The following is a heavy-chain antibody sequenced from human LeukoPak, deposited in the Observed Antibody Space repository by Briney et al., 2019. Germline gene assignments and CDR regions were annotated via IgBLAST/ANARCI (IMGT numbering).Heavy chain of an antibody. Sequence: PGGSLRLSCAASGFTFSTYSINWVRQAPGKGLEWVSYISSSSSTIYYADSVKGRFTISRDNAKNLLYLQMNSLRAEDTAVYYCARVGGAILLVGEDGMDVWGQGTTVTVSS. CDR1: GFTFSTYS. CDR2: ISSSSSTI. CDR3: ARVGGAILLVGEDGMDV. D-gene: IGHD2-15*01. J-gene: IGHJ6*02. V-gene: IGHV3-48*04.